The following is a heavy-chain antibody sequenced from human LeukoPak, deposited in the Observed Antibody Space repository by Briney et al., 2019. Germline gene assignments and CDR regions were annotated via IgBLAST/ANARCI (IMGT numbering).Heavy chain of an antibody. Sequence: SETLSLTCAVYGGSFSGYYWSWIRQPPGRGLEWLGEINHSGSTNYNPSLKSRVTISIDTSKNQFSLKLTSVTAADTAVYYCARGTDDYKHHGGWFDPWGQGTLVTVSS. CDR1: GGSFSGYY. J-gene: IGHJ5*02. V-gene: IGHV4-34*01. CDR3: ARGTDDYKHHGGWFDP. CDR2: INHSGST. D-gene: IGHD5-24*01.